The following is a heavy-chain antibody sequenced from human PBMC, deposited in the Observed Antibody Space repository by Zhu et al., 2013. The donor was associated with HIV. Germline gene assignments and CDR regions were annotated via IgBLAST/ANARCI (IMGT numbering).Heavy chain of an antibody. CDR2: FSPYGGAT. V-gene: IGHV1-2*02. Sequence: QVQMVQSGAEVQDPGASVKVSCKASGYTFSNYYMHWVRQAPGQGLEWMGWFSPYGGATNYAQKFQGRVSMTGDTTIHTAYMQLNRLVYDDTAVYYCARDERALDVWGQGTMVTVSS. CDR1: GYTFSNYY. J-gene: IGHJ3*01. CDR3: ARDERALDV. D-gene: IGHD6-25*01.